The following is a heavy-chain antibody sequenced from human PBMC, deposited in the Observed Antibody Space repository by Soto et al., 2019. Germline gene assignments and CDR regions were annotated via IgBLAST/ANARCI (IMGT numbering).Heavy chain of an antibody. CDR1: GYTFTSYD. D-gene: IGHD3-10*01. CDR3: ARGRLWFGDLFVVRLTFGP. Sequence: ASVKVSCKASGYTFTSYDINWVRQATGQGLEWMGWMNPNSGNTGYAQKFQGRVTMTRNTSISTAYMELSSLRSEDTAVYYCARGRLWFGDLFVVRLTFGPCGEGTLVTVSS. J-gene: IGHJ5*02. V-gene: IGHV1-8*01. CDR2: MNPNSGNT.